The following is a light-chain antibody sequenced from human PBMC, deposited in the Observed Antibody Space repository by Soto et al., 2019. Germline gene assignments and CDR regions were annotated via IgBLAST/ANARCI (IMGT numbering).Light chain of an antibody. CDR2: DVS. J-gene: IGLJ2*01. V-gene: IGLV2-18*02. Sequence: QSSLTQPPSVSGSPGQSVTISCTRTSSDVGNYNRVSWYQQPPGTAPKLMIYDVSNRPSGVPDRFSGSKSGNTASLTISGLQAEDEADYYCTSYTTSSTPVVFGGGTKVTVL. CDR1: SSDVGNYNR. CDR3: TSYTTSSTPVV.